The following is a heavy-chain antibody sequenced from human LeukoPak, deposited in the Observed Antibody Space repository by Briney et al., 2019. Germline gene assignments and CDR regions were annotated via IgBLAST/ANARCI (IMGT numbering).Heavy chain of an antibody. CDR3: ARDHPVSSGWYLNWFDP. D-gene: IGHD6-19*01. Sequence: PSETLSLTCTVSGGSISSYYWSWIRQPAGKGLEWIGRIYTSRSINYNPSLKSRVTMSVDTSKNQFSLKLSSVTAADTAVYYCARDHPVSSGWYLNWFDPWGQGTLVTVSS. V-gene: IGHV4-4*07. CDR1: GGSISSYY. CDR2: IYTSRSI. J-gene: IGHJ5*02.